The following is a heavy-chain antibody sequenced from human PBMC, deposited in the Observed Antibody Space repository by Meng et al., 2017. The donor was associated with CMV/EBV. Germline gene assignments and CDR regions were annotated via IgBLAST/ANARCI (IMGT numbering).Heavy chain of an antibody. V-gene: IGHV4-39*07. Sequence: SETLSLTCTVSGGSISSSSYYWGWIRQPPGKGLEWIGSIYYSGSTYYNPSLKSRVTISVDTSKNQFSLKLSSATAADTAVYYCSVVDTAMVTPWFDPWGQGTLVTVSS. CDR3: SVVDTAMVTPWFDP. D-gene: IGHD5-18*01. CDR1: GGSISSSSYY. CDR2: IYYSGST. J-gene: IGHJ5*02.